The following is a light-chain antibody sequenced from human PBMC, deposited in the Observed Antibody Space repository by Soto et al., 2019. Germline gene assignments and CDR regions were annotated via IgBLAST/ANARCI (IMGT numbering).Light chain of an antibody. CDR1: QSFSSSY. J-gene: IGKJ4*01. Sequence: EIVLTQSPGTLSLSPGERATLSCRASQSFSSSYLAWYQQKPGQAPRLLIYGASSRATGIPDRFSGSGSGTDFTLTISRLEPEDFAVYYCQQYGSSPRLTFGGGTKVDI. CDR3: QQYGSSPRLT. CDR2: GAS. V-gene: IGKV3-20*01.